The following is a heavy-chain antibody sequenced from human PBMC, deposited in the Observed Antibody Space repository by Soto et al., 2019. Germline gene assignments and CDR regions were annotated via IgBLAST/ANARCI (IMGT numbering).Heavy chain of an antibody. J-gene: IGHJ4*02. V-gene: IGHV2-5*02. CDR2: IYWDDDK. CDR3: AHRSYGGNSFDY. D-gene: IGHD2-15*01. Sequence: QITLKESGPPLVKPTQTLTLTCTFSGFSLSTSGVGVGWIRQPPGKALEWLALIYWDDDKRYSPSLKRRLTITKDTSKNQVVLTMTNMDPVDTATYYCAHRSYGGNSFDYWGQGTLVTVSS. CDR1: GFSLSTSGVG.